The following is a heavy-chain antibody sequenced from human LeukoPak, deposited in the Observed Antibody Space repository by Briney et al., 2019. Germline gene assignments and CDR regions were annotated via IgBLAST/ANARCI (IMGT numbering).Heavy chain of an antibody. CDR1: GGSVSSGSYY. CDR3: ARAAAVGAIEIDY. V-gene: IGHV4-61*01. Sequence: SETLSLTCTVSGGSVSSGSYYWSWIRQPPGKGLEWIGYIYYSGSTNYNPSPKSRVTISVDTSKNQFSLKLSSVTAADTAVYYCARAAAVGAIEIDYWGQGTLVTVSS. J-gene: IGHJ4*02. D-gene: IGHD1-26*01. CDR2: IYYSGST.